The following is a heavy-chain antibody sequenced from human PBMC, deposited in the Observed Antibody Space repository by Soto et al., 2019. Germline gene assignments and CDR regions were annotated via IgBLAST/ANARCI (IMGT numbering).Heavy chain of an antibody. Sequence: QVQLVQSGAEVKKPGVSVKVSCKASGYTFSNDAITWVRQAPGQGLEWMGWVSAYNGNTNYAQKFKGRVTMTTDTSTSTAYMEIRSLRYDDTAVYFCARASRYYWNYMMYWGQGTLVTVSS. CDR3: ARASRYYWNYMMY. CDR1: GYTFSNDA. CDR2: VSAYNGNT. D-gene: IGHD1-7*01. J-gene: IGHJ4*02. V-gene: IGHV1-18*01.